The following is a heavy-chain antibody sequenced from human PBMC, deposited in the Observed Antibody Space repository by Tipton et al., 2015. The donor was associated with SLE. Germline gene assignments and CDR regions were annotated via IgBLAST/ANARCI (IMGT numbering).Heavy chain of an antibody. D-gene: IGHD3-3*01. CDR2: INHSGST. CDR3: ASTQGFWY. V-gene: IGHV4-34*01. J-gene: IGHJ4*02. CDR1: GGSFSGYY. Sequence: TLSLTCAVYGGSFSGYYWSWIRQPPGKGLEWIGEINHSGSTNYNPSLKSRVTISVDTSKNQFSLKLSSVTAADTAVYYCASTQGFWYWGQGTLVTVSS.